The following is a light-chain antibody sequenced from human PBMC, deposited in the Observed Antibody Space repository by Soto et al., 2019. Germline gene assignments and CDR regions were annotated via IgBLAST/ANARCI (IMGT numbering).Light chain of an antibody. V-gene: IGLV2-8*01. CDR2: EVS. J-gene: IGLJ2*01. CDR1: SSDVGGYNY. Sequence: QSALTQPPSASGSPGQSVTISCTGTSSDVGGYNYVSWYQQHPGKAPKVMIYEVSKRPSGVPDRFSGSKSGNMASLTVSGLQAEDEADYYCSSYVVSNNVVFGGGTKLTVL. CDR3: SSYVVSNNVV.